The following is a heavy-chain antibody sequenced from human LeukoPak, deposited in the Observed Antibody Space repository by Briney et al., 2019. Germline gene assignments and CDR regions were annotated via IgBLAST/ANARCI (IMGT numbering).Heavy chain of an antibody. V-gene: IGHV3-21*01. CDR2: ISSSGSYI. CDR3: ARDLYDYVWGSYRYKPLDY. CDR1: GFTFSSYS. J-gene: IGHJ4*02. Sequence: KSGGSLRLSCAASGFTFSSYSMNWVRQAPGKGLEWVSSISSSGSYIYYADSVKGRFTISRDNAKNSLYLQMNSLRAEDTAVYYCARDLYDYVWGSYRYKPLDYWGQGTLVTVSS. D-gene: IGHD3-16*02.